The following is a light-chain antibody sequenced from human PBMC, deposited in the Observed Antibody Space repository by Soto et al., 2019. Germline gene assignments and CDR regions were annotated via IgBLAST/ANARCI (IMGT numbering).Light chain of an antibody. J-gene: IGLJ1*01. CDR1: SSDVGGYNY. Sequence: VLTQPASVSGSPGQSITISCTGTSSDVGGYNYVSWYQQQSGKAPKLMIHEVSNRPSGVSNRFSGSKSGNTASLTISGLQAEEEADYYCSSYTSSRAYVFGIGTKVTVL. CDR2: EVS. V-gene: IGLV2-14*01. CDR3: SSYTSSRAYV.